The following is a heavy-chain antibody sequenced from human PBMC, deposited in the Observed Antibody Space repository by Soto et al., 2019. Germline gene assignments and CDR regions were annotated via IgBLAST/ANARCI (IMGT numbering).Heavy chain of an antibody. CDR1: GGSFSGYY. D-gene: IGHD3-10*01. CDR3: ARVGNYYGSGSYYKRASIVY. J-gene: IGHJ4*02. Sequence: PSETLSLTCAVYGGSFSGYYWSWIRRPPGKGLEWIGEINHSGSTNYNPSLKSRVTISVDTSKNQFSLKLSSVTAADTAVYYCARVGNYYGSGSYYKRASIVYWGQGTLVSV. V-gene: IGHV4-34*01. CDR2: INHSGST.